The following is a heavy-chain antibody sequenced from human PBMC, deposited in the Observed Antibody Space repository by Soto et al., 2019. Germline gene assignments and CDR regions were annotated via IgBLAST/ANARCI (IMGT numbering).Heavy chain of an antibody. CDR1: GGSISSSSYY. CDR3: TRIQLDTIMALDY. CDR2: INHSGST. D-gene: IGHD1-1*01. V-gene: IGHV4-39*07. Sequence: SETLSLICTVSGGSISSSSYYWGWIRQPPGKGLEWIGEINHSGSTNYTPSLKSRVTISVDTSKNQFSLKLSSVTAADTAVYYCTRIQLDTIMALDYWGQGTLVT. J-gene: IGHJ4*02.